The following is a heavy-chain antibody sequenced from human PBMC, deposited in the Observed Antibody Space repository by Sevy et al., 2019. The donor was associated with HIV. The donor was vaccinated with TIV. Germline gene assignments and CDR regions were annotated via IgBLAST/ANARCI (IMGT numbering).Heavy chain of an antibody. J-gene: IGHJ4*02. CDR2: ISKTGSDK. CDR1: GFDFNNNG. CDR3: AKVQLATWWTLDY. Sequence: EGSLRLSCAASGFDFNNNGIYWVLQAPGRELEWVSFISKTGSDKFYAVSVKGRFTISRHNSNNTVSLEMESLRNDDTATYFCAKVQLATWWTLDYWGQGALVTVSS. V-gene: IGHV3-30*18. D-gene: IGHD2-15*01.